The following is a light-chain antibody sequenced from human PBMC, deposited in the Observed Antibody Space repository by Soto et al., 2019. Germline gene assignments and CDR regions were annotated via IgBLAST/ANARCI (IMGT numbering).Light chain of an antibody. Sequence: EIVLTQSTGTMSLSPGERATLSCRASQSVSSSYLAWYQQKPGQAPRLLIYGASSRATGIPDRFSGSGSGTDFTLTISRLEPEDFAVYSCQQYGSSQWTFAQGTKVEIK. J-gene: IGKJ1*01. V-gene: IGKV3-20*01. CDR2: GAS. CDR1: QSVSSSY. CDR3: QQYGSSQWT.